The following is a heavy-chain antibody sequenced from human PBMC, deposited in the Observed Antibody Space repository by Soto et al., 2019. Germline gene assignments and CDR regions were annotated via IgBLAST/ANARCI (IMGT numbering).Heavy chain of an antibody. CDR3: ARAPKVSGSAQTRPDF. V-gene: IGHV4-34*01. CDR1: SGSLSGYY. Sequence: SETLCLTCSLYSGSLSGYYWSWIRQPPGKGLEWIGEISPSGTTNYSPSLKSRVSISVDTSKNQFSLNLTSLTAADTAVYYCARAPKVSGSAQTRPDFWGQGSLVTVSS. D-gene: IGHD6-6*01. CDR2: ISPSGTT. J-gene: IGHJ4*02.